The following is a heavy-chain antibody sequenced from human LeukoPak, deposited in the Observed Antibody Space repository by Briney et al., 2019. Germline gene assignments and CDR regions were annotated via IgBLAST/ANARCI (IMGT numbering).Heavy chain of an antibody. CDR3: ARGPLPAAAPPFDY. D-gene: IGHD2-2*01. Sequence: SETLSLTCAVYGGSFSGYYWSWIRQPPGKGREWMGEINHSGSTNYNPSLKSRVTISVDTSKNQFSLKLSSVTAADTAVYYCARGPLPAAAPPFDYWGQGTLVTVSS. CDR1: GGSFSGYY. J-gene: IGHJ4*02. CDR2: INHSGST. V-gene: IGHV4-34*01.